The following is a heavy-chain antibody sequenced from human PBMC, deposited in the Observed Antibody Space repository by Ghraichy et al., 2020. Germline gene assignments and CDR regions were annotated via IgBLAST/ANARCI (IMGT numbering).Heavy chain of an antibody. D-gene: IGHD2-2*01. CDR2: INAGNGNT. Sequence: ASVKVSCKASGYTFTSYAMHWVRQAPGQRLEWMGWINAGNGNTKYSQKFQGRVTITRDTSASTAYMELSSLRSEDTAVYYCARDRAAMGYYYNYYMDVWGKGTTVTVSS. V-gene: IGHV1-3*01. J-gene: IGHJ6*03. CDR3: ARDRAAMGYYYNYYMDV. CDR1: GYTFTSYA.